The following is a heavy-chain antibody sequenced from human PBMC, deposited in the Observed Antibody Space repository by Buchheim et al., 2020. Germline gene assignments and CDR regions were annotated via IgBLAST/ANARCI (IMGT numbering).Heavy chain of an antibody. D-gene: IGHD6-19*01. J-gene: IGHJ5*02. V-gene: IGHV3-33*01. CDR2: IWYDGSNK. Sequence: QVQLVESGGGVVQPGRSLRLSCAASGFTFSSYGMHWVRQAPGKGLEWVAVIWYDGSNKYYADSVKGRFTISRDNSKNKLYLQMNSLRAEDTAVYYCARDRGIAVAGPAYNWFDPWGQGTL. CDR1: GFTFSSYG. CDR3: ARDRGIAVAGPAYNWFDP.